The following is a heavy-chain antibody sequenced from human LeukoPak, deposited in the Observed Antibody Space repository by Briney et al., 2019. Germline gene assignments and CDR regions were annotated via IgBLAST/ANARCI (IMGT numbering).Heavy chain of an antibody. V-gene: IGHV3-23*01. CDR2: VSGGGGST. CDR1: GFTFGNYA. D-gene: IGHD6-13*01. J-gene: IGHJ4*02. Sequence: GGSLRLSCSASGFTFGNYAMSWVRQAPGKGLEWVSAVSGGGGSTYYADSVKGRFTISRDNSKNTLYLQMNSLRAEDTAVYYRAKDSSGSSSSYYWGQGTLVTVSS. CDR3: AKDSSGSSSSYY.